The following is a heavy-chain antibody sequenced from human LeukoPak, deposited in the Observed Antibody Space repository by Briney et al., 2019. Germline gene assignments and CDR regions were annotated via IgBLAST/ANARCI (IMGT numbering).Heavy chain of an antibody. CDR3: ARDQVSDILTGYRPTSWFDP. V-gene: IGHV3-21*01. Sequence: GGSLRLSCAASGFTFSSYSMNWVRQAPGKGLEWVSSISSSSSYIYYADSVKGRFTISRDNAKNSLYLQMNSLRAEDTAVYYCARDQVSDILTGYRPTSWFDPWGQGTLVTVSS. CDR2: ISSSSSYI. CDR1: GFTFSSYS. J-gene: IGHJ5*02. D-gene: IGHD3-9*01.